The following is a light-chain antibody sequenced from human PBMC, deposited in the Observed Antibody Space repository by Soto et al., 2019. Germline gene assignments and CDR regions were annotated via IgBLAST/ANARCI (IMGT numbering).Light chain of an antibody. J-gene: IGKJ4*01. CDR1: QGIRSE. V-gene: IGKV1-6*01. CDR2: TAS. Sequence: AIQMTQSPSSLSASVGDRVTITCRASQGIRSELGWYQQKPGKAPNLLIYTASTLQSGVPSRFSGSGSGTDFTLTIGSLRPEDFATYYCIQDYNYPLTFGGGTKVDIK. CDR3: IQDYNYPLT.